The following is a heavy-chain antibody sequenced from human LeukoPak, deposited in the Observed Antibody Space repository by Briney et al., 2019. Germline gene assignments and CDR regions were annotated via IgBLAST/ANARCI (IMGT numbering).Heavy chain of an antibody. V-gene: IGHV1-8*01. D-gene: IGHD2-21*02. CDR3: ARRDHYYYYYMDV. CDR2: MNPNRGNT. Sequence: PGASVTVSCKASGYTFTSYDINWVRQAPGQGLEWMGWMNPNRGNTGYAQKFQGRVTMTRNTSISTAYMELSSLRSEDTAVYYCARRDHYYYYYMDVWGKGTTVTVSS. CDR1: GYTFTSYD. J-gene: IGHJ6*03.